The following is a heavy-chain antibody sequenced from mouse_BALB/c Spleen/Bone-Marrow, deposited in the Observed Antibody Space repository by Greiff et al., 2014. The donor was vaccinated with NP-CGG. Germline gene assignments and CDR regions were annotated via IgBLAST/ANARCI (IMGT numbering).Heavy chain of an antibody. D-gene: IGHD2-1*01. J-gene: IGHJ3*01. CDR3: ARTYYGNYAWFAY. CDR2: IDPSDSET. Sequence: VQLQQSGAELVKPGAPVKLSCKASGYTFTSYWMNWVEQRPGRGLEWIGRIDPSDSETHYNQKFKDKATLTVDKSSSTAYIQLSSLTSEDSAVYYCARTYYGNYAWFAYWGQGTLVTVSA. CDR1: GYTFTSYW. V-gene: IGHV1-69*02.